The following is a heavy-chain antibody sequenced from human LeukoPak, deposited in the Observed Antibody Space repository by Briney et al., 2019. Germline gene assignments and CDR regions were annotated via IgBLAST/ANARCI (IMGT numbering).Heavy chain of an antibody. CDR1: GFTFSTYW. Sequence: QPGGSLRLSCAASGFTFSTYWMHWVRQAPGKGLVWVSRINSDGSSTSYADSVKGRFTISRDNAKNTLYLQMNSLRAEDTAVYYCARGHDYVWGSSGPLGYWGQGTLVTVSS. CDR3: ARGHDYVWGSSGPLGY. CDR2: INSDGSST. J-gene: IGHJ4*02. D-gene: IGHD3-16*01. V-gene: IGHV3-74*01.